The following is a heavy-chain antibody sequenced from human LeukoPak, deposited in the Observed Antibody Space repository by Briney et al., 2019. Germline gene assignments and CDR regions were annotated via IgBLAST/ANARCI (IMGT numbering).Heavy chain of an antibody. Sequence: ASVKESCKASGYTFATYGISWVRQAPGQGLDWMGWISTYNGNTNYAQKFQGRVTMTTDTSTSTAYMELRSLRSDDTAVYYCAREVHYDLLTGIYSYYMDVWGKGTTVTVSS. V-gene: IGHV1-18*01. D-gene: IGHD3-9*01. CDR1: GYTFATYG. J-gene: IGHJ6*03. CDR2: ISTYNGNT. CDR3: AREVHYDLLTGIYSYYMDV.